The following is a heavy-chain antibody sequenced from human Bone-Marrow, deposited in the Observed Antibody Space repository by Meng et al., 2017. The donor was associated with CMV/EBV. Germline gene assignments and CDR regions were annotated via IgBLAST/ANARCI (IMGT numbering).Heavy chain of an antibody. Sequence: SETLSLTCTVSGGSISSSFYYWGWIRQPPGKGLEWIGSIYYSGSTYYNPSLKSRVTISVDTSKNQFSLKLSSVTAADTAVYYCARDVRDRFDPWGQGTLVTVSS. CDR2: IYYSGST. V-gene: IGHV4-39*07. CDR1: GGSISSSFYY. J-gene: IGHJ5*02. CDR3: ARDVRDRFDP.